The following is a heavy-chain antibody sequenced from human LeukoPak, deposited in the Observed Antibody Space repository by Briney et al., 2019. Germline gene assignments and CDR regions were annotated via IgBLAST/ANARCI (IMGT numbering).Heavy chain of an antibody. D-gene: IGHD6-19*01. CDR1: GYYFTNYW. V-gene: IGHV5-51*01. CDR2: IFPGDSDT. CDR3: ARQGAGGWYITPFDA. J-gene: IGHJ4*02. Sequence: GESLKISCKGSGYYFTNYWIAWVRQMPGKGLEWMGTIFPGDSDTRYSPSFQGQVTISADKSMNTAYLQWSNLKASDTAIYYCARQGAGGWYITPFDAWGQGTLVTVSS.